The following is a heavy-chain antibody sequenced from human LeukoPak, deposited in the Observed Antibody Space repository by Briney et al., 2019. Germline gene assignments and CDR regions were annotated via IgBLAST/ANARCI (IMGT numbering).Heavy chain of an antibody. CDR2: INPNSGGT. CDR3: ARGAHSSGWPPGY. CDR1: GYTFTGYY. D-gene: IGHD6-19*01. V-gene: IGHV1-2*02. J-gene: IGHJ4*02. Sequence: ASVKVSCKASGYTFTGYYMHWARQAPGQGLEWMGWINPNSGGTNYAQKFQGRVTMTRDTSISTAYMELSRLRSDDTAVYYCARGAHSSGWPPGYWGQGTLVTVSS.